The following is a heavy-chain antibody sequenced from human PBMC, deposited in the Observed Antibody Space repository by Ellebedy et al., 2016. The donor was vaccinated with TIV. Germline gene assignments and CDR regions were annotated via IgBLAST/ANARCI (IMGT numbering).Heavy chain of an antibody. CDR2: IWYDGSNK. J-gene: IGHJ5*02. V-gene: IGHV3-33*01. D-gene: IGHD5-18*01. CDR3: ARDFGYSYGFYNFFHP. CDR1: GYTLTELS. Sequence: SCKVFGYTLTELSMHWVRQAPGKGLEWVALIWYDGSNKYYADSVRGRFTISRDNSKNTLYLQMNSLRAEDTDIYSCARDFGYSYGFYNFFHPWGQGSLVTVSS.